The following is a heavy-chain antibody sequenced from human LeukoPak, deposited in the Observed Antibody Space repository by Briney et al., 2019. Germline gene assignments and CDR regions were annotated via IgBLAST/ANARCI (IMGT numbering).Heavy chain of an antibody. D-gene: IGHD3-10*01. CDR2: IGGSGGST. CDR3: AKDDAWLRFGE. Sequence: GGSLRLSCAASGFTFSSYAMSWVRQAPGKGLEWVSAIGGSGGSTYYADSVKGRFTISRDISKNTLYLEVISLTAEDTAVYYCAKDDAWLRFGEWSQGTLVTVSS. CDR1: GFTFSSYA. V-gene: IGHV3-23*01. J-gene: IGHJ4*02.